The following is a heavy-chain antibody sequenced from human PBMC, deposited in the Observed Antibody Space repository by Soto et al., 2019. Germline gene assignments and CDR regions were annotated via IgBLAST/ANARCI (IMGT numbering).Heavy chain of an antibody. V-gene: IGHV1-69*01. CDR2: IIPISDTT. J-gene: IGHJ6*02. Sequence: QVQLVQSGAEVKKPGSSVKVSCKASGGTFSSYAISWVRQAPGQGLEWMGGIIPISDTTNYAQKFQGRVTITADESTSTAYMGLSSLRSEDTAVYYCARSQGSSTSLEIYYYYYYGMDVWGQGTTVTGSS. D-gene: IGHD2-2*01. CDR1: GGTFSSYA. CDR3: ARSQGSSTSLEIYYYYYYGMDV.